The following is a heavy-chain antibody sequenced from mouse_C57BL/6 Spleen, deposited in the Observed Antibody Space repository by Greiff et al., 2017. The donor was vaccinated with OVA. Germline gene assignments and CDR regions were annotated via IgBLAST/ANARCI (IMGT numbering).Heavy chain of an antibody. D-gene: IGHD2-2*01. J-gene: IGHJ4*01. V-gene: IGHV14-2*01. Sequence: EVMLVESGAELVKPGASVKLSCTASGFNIKDYYMHWVKQRTEQGLEWIGRIDPEDGETKYAPKFQGKATITADTSSNTAYLQLSSLTSEDTAVYYCASCYGSGAMDYWGQGTSVTVSS. CDR2: IDPEDGET. CDR1: GFNIKDYY. CDR3: ASCYGSGAMDY.